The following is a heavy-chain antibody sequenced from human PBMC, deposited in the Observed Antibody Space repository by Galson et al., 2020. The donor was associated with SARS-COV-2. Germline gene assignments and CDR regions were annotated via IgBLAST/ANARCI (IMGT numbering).Heavy chain of an antibody. V-gene: IGHV4-38-2*01. Sequence: SETLSLTCAVSGYSVSTTNCCGWVRLPPGERLEWSGSISPSGRTYYNPSIKRRVTISVDTSRNQFPLPLASVTAADTALYYCARQGVTMIFLLTVPGWFFDLWGRGTLVTVSS. CDR2: ISPSGRT. D-gene: IGHD2-15*01. CDR3: ARQGVTMIFLLTVPGWFFDL. CDR1: GYSVSTTNC. J-gene: IGHJ2*01.